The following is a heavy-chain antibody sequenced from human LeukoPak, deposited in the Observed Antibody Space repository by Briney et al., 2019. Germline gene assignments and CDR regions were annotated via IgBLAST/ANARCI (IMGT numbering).Heavy chain of an antibody. CDR2: IYHSGST. J-gene: IGHJ3*02. CDR3: ARAHDITIFGVVVIRPGAFDI. V-gene: IGHV4-4*02. D-gene: IGHD3-3*01. CDR1: GGSISSSNW. Sequence: PSGTLSLTCAVSGGSISSSNWWSWVRQPPGKGLEWIGEIYHSGSTNYNPSLKSRVTISVDKSKNQYSLKLSSVTAADTAVYYCARAHDITIFGVVVIRPGAFDIWGQGTMVTVSS.